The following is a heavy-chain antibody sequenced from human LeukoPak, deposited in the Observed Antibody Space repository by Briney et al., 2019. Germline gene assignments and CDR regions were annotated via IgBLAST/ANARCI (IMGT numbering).Heavy chain of an antibody. CDR2: IRYDGSNK. CDR1: GFTFNNAW. J-gene: IGHJ3*02. D-gene: IGHD1-7*01. V-gene: IGHV3-33*08. CDR3: ARTTSMNYVGDAFHI. Sequence: GGSLRLSCAASGFTFNNAWVSWVRQAPGKGLEWVAFIRYDGSNKYYADSVKGRFTISRDNSKNTLYLQMNSLRAEDTALYYCARTTSMNYVGDAFHIWGQGTMVTVSS.